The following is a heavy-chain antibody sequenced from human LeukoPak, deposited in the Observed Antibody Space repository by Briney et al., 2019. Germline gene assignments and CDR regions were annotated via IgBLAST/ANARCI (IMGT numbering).Heavy chain of an antibody. J-gene: IGHJ5*02. CDR1: GYSFTSYW. V-gene: IGHV5-51*01. CDR3: ARRVFGVVIIDNWKTIGWFHP. D-gene: IGHD3-3*01. Sequence: GESLKISCKGSGYSFTSYWIGWVRQMPGKGLEWMGIIYPGDSDTRYSPSFQGQVTISADKSISTAYLQWSSLKASDTAMYYCARRVFGVVIIDNWKTIGWFHPWGQGTLVTVSS. CDR2: IYPGDSDT.